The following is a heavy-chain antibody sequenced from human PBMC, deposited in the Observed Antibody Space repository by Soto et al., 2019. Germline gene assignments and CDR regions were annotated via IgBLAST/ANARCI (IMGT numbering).Heavy chain of an antibody. J-gene: IGHJ4*02. D-gene: IGHD5-18*01. Sequence: EVQLVESGGGLVQPRGSLKLSCAASGFTFSDSAMHWVRQASGKGPEWVGRIRSKVNTYATAYAASVKGRFTISRDDSMNTAYLQMNSLKTEDTAVYYCTRRRDWTAMDPLDYWGQGTLVTVSS. CDR2: IRSKVNTYAT. CDR3: TRRRDWTAMDPLDY. CDR1: GFTFSDSA. V-gene: IGHV3-73*02.